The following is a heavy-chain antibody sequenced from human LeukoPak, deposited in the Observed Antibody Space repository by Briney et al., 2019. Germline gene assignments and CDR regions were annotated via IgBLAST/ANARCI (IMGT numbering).Heavy chain of an antibody. V-gene: IGHV4-59*01. CDR3: ARSSSGYYYRYYYYYMDV. CDR1: GGSISSYY. D-gene: IGHD3-22*01. CDR2: IYYTGST. J-gene: IGHJ6*03. Sequence: PSETLSLTCTISGGSISSYYWSWIRQPPGKGLEWIGYIYYTGSTNHNPSLKSRVTISVDTSKNQFSLKLSSVTAADTAVYYCARSSSGYYYRYYYYYMDVWGKGTTVTISS.